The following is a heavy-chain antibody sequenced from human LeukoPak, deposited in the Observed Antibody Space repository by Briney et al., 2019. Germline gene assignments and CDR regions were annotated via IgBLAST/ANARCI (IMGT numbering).Heavy chain of an antibody. D-gene: IGHD6-6*01. CDR3: ARHKDPASYYDYYGLDG. CDR2: ISYSGNT. V-gene: IGHV4-39*01. J-gene: IGHJ6*02. Sequence: SETLSLTCTLSGGSLISDTFYWGWIRQPLGKGLEWIGSISYSGNTYYNPSLKSRVTISVDTSKNQLSLNVSSVTAADAAVYYCARHKDPASYYDYYGLDGWGQGTTVTVSS. CDR1: GGSLISDTFY.